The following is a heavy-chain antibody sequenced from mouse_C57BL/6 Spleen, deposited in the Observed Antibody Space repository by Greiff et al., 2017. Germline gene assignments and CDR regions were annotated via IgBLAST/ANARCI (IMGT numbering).Heavy chain of an antibody. CDR1: GYAFSSSW. J-gene: IGHJ4*01. CDR3: ARDRDYAMDY. V-gene: IGHV1-82*01. CDR2: IYPGDGVT. Sequence: QVQLQQSGPELVKPGASVKISCKASGYAFSSSWMNWVKQRPGKGLEWIGRIYPGDGVTNYNGKFKGKATLTADKSSRTAYMQLSSLTSEDSAVYFCARDRDYAMDYWGQGTSVTVSS.